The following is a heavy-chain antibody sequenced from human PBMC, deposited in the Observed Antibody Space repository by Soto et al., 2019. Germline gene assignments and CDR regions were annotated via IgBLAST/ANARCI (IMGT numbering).Heavy chain of an antibody. Sequence: GWSLRLSCAASGFTFSSYAMSLVRQAPGKGLEWVSAISGSGGSTYYADSVKGRFTISRDNSKNTLYLQMNSLRAEDTAVYYCAREKAATIEYWGQGSLVTVFS. D-gene: IGHD2-15*01. CDR1: GFTFSSYA. V-gene: IGHV3-23*01. CDR3: AREKAATIEY. CDR2: ISGSGGST. J-gene: IGHJ4*02.